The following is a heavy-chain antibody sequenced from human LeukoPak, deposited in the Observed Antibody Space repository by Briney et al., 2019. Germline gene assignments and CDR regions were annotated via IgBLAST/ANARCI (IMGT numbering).Heavy chain of an antibody. V-gene: IGHV3-23*02. J-gene: IGHJ3*02. Sequence: GGSLRLSCTPSGFTFSSHAMSWVRRAPGKGLEWVSGISGNGAGTYYGDSVKGRFTISRDNSKNTLYLQMNSLRTEDTAVYYCARDPSQWLAAGDAFDIWGQGTMVTVSS. CDR3: ARDPSQWLAAGDAFDI. CDR2: ISGNGAGT. CDR1: GFTFSSHA. D-gene: IGHD6-19*01.